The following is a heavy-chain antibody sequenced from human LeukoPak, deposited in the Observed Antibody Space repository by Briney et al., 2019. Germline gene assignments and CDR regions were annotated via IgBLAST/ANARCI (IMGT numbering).Heavy chain of an antibody. CDR3: AKDFYDSSGYYFDY. CDR2: ISGSGGST. Sequence: GGPLRLSCAASGFTFSSYAMSWVRQAPGKGLEWVSAISGSGGSTYYADSVKGRFTISRDNSKNTLYLQMNSLRAEDTAVYYCAKDFYDSSGYYFDYWGQGTLVTVSS. V-gene: IGHV3-23*01. CDR1: GFTFSSYA. D-gene: IGHD3-22*01. J-gene: IGHJ4*02.